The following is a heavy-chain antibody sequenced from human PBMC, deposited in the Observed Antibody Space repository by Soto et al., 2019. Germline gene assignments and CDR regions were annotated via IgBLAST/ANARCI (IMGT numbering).Heavy chain of an antibody. Sequence: GGSLRLSCTTSGFTFGDYAMSWVRQAPGKGLEWVSFIRSKGYGGTTEYAASVKGRFTISRDDFKSIAYLQMNSLKSEDTAVYYCTRDEGIYDGYNPFDYWGQGP. CDR1: GFTFGDYA. J-gene: IGHJ4*02. V-gene: IGHV3-49*04. CDR2: IRSKGYGGTT. CDR3: TRDEGIYDGYNPFDY. D-gene: IGHD3-22*01.